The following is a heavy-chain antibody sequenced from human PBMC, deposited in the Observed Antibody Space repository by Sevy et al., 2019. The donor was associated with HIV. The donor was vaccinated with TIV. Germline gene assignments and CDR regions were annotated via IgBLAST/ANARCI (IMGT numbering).Heavy chain of an antibody. CDR1: GGSITSLY. J-gene: IGHJ5*02. CDR3: AGENAWGRGSS. V-gene: IGHV4-59*08. Sequence: SQTLSLTCTVSGGSITSLYWNWIRQPPGKGLEWIANIYYNGHINYNPSLKSRVTLSLDTSKNQFSLMLSSVTAADTAMYYCAGENAWGRGSSWGQGTLVTVFS. CDR2: IYYNGHI. D-gene: IGHD1-26*01.